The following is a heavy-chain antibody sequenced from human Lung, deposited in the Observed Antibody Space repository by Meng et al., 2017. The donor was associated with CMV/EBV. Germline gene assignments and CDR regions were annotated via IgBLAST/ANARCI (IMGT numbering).Heavy chain of an antibody. CDR1: GYTFNSFG. D-gene: IGHD2-2*01. Sequence: ASFKVSCNTSGYTFNSFGISWGRQAPGQGLEWLGWISPYTGNTFYAQNLKGRVTLTTDRSTSTAYMELRSLTSDDTAVYYCARDLRLVPSAAQEFWGQGTXVTVSS. J-gene: IGHJ4*02. V-gene: IGHV1-18*01. CDR3: ARDLRLVPSAAQEF. CDR2: ISPYTGNT.